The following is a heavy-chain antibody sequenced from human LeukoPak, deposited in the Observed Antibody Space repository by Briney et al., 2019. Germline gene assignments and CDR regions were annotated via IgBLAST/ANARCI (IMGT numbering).Heavy chain of an antibody. J-gene: IGHJ2*01. CDR1: GFTFSSYG. Sequence: GGSLRLSCAASGFTFSSYGMHWVRQAPGKGLEWVSSFSTSDSYMYYAASVEGRFTISRDNAKNSLYLQMNSLRAEDTAVYYCARSKLDPHWYFDLWGRGTLVTVSS. CDR3: ARSKLDPHWYFDL. CDR2: FSTSDSYM. D-gene: IGHD1-1*01. V-gene: IGHV3-21*01.